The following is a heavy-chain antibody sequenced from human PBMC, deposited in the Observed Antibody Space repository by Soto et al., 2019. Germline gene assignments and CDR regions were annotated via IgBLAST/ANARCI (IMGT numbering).Heavy chain of an antibody. Sequence: SVKVSCKASGGTFSSYAISWVRQAPGQGLEWVGGIIPIFGTANYAQKFQGRVTITADESTSTSYMEVNNLRSEDTAVYYCAKVRYSSPMGYYYGMDVWGQGTTVTVSS. CDR2: IIPIFGTA. V-gene: IGHV1-69*13. CDR3: AKVRYSSPMGYYYGMDV. J-gene: IGHJ6*02. D-gene: IGHD6-19*01. CDR1: GGTFSSYA.